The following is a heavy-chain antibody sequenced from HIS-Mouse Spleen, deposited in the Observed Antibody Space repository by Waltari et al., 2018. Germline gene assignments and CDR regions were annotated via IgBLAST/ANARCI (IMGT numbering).Heavy chain of an antibody. J-gene: IGHJ2*01. CDR1: GGAISSSRSY. CDR3: AREIPYSSSWYDWYFDL. V-gene: IGHV4-39*07. Sequence: QLQLQESGPGLVKPSETLSLTCTVSGGAISSSRSYWVWIRQLPGKGLEWIGSIYYSGSTSYNPSLKSRVTISVDTSKNQFSLKLSSVTAADTAVYYCAREIPYSSSWYDWYFDLWGRGTLVTVSS. CDR2: IYYSGST. D-gene: IGHD6-13*01.